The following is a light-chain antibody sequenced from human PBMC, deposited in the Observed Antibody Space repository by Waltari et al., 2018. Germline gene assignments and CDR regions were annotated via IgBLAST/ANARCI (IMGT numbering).Light chain of an antibody. CDR2: WAS. V-gene: IGKV4-1*01. CDR1: QSVLHSSNNKNY. Sequence: DIVMIQSPDSLAVSLGERATIHCKSSQSVLHSSNNKNYLAWYQQKPGQPPKLLIYWASTRESGVPDRFSGSGSGTDFTLTISSLQAEDVAVYYCQQYYSIPRTFGQGTKLEIK. J-gene: IGKJ2*01. CDR3: QQYYSIPRT.